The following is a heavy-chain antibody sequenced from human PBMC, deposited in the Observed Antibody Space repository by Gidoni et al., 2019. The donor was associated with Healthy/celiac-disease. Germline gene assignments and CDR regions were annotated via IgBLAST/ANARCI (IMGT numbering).Heavy chain of an antibody. J-gene: IGHJ2*01. V-gene: IGHV3-21*01. CDR2: ISSSSSYI. D-gene: IGHD6-6*01. CDR3: ARAPSIAARHWYFDL. CDR1: GFTFSSYS. Sequence: EVQLVESGGGLVKPGGSLRLSCAASGFTFSSYSMNWVRQAPGKGLEWVSSISSSSSYIYYADSVKGRFTISRDNAKNSLYLQMNSLRAEDTAVYYCARAPSIAARHWYFDLWGRGTLVTVSS.